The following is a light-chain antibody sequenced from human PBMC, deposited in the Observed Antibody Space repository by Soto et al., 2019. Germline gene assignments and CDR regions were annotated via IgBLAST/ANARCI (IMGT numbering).Light chain of an antibody. CDR3: QQLSSYPWT. V-gene: IGKV1-9*01. CDR2: AAS. J-gene: IGKJ1*01. CDR1: QAISSY. Sequence: DIQLTQSPSFLSASVGDRVTITCRASQAISSYLAWFQQRPGKAPKVLIYAASTLQSGVPSRFSGSGSGTEFTLPISSVQPEDFATYFCQQLSSYPWTFGQGTKVEIK.